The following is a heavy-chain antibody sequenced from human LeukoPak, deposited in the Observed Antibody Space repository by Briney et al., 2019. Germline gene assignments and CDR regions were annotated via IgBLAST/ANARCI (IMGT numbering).Heavy chain of an antibody. CDR2: ISGSGGST. D-gene: IGHD6-13*01. Sequence: GGSLRLSCAASGFTFSSYGMSWVRQAPGKGLEWVSAISGSGGSTYYADSVKGRFTISRDNSKNTLHLQMNSLRAEDTAVYYCAKAAAGTPYYYFYMDVWGKGTTVTVSS. CDR1: GFTFSSYG. CDR3: AKAAAGTPYYYFYMDV. J-gene: IGHJ6*03. V-gene: IGHV3-23*01.